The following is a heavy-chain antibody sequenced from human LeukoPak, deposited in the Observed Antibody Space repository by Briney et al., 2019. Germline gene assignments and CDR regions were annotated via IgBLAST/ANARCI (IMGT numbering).Heavy chain of an antibody. J-gene: IGHJ6*02. CDR2: IYSGGST. D-gene: IGHD3-10*01. CDR1: GFTVSISY. Sequence: GGSLRLSCAASGFTVSISYMTWVRQAPGKGLEWVSVIYSGGSTYYADSVKGRFTISRDNSKNTMYLQMNSLRAEDTAVYYCARDRGRTGYYYGIDVWGQGTTVTVSS. V-gene: IGHV3-53*01. CDR3: ARDRGRTGYYYGIDV.